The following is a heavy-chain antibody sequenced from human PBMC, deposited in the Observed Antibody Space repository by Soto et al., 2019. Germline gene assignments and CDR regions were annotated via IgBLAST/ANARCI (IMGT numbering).Heavy chain of an antibody. D-gene: IGHD5-18*01. Sequence: GGSLRLSCAASGFTFSSYDMHWVRQATGKGLEWVSAIGTAGDTYYPGSVKGRFTISRDNSKNTLYLQMNSLRAEDTAVYYCATQTETQWIQPDYWGQGTLVTVSS. CDR1: GFTFSSYD. J-gene: IGHJ4*02. V-gene: IGHV3-13*01. CDR2: IGTAGDT. CDR3: ATQTETQWIQPDY.